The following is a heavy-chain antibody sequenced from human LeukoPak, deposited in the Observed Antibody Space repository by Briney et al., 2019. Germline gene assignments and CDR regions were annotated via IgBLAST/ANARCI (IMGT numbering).Heavy chain of an antibody. V-gene: IGHV3-53*01. Sequence: PGGSLRLSCAASGFTVSSNHMSWVRQAPGKGLEWVSVIYSGGSTYYADSVKGRFTISRDNSKNTLYLQMNSLRAEDTAVYYCVREHCCGGTCYSFFDYWGQGTLVTVSS. CDR2: IYSGGST. CDR1: GFTVSSNH. CDR3: VREHCCGGTCYSFFDY. D-gene: IGHD2-15*01. J-gene: IGHJ4*02.